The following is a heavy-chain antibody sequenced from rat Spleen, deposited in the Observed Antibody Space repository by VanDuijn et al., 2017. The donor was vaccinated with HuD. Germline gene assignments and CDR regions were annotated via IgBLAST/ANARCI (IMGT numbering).Heavy chain of an antibody. D-gene: IGHD1-2*01. CDR3: ARHFSPADYYSSFPDLY. J-gene: IGHJ3*01. CDR1: GFTFSNYD. V-gene: IGHV5S23*01. CDR2: INFDGSGT. Sequence: EVQLVESGGGLVQPGRSLKLSCAASGFTFSNYDMAWVRQAPTKGLEWVASINFDGSGTYFRDSVKGRFTISRDNSKSTLYLQMDSLRSEDTATYYCARHFSPADYYSSFPDLYWGQGTLVTVSS.